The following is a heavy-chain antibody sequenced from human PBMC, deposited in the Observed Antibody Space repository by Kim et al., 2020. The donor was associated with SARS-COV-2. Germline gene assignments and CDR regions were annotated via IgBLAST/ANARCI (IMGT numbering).Heavy chain of an antibody. CDR3: ARGSYSSGWLSTYYYYGMDV. J-gene: IGHJ6*02. CDR1: GGSISSYY. D-gene: IGHD6-19*01. CDR2: IYYSGST. V-gene: IGHV4-59*13. Sequence: SETLSLTCTVSGGSISSYYWSWIRQPPGKGLEWIGYIYYSGSTNYNPSFKSRVTISVDTSKNQFSLKLSSVTAADTAVYYCARGSYSSGWLSTYYYYGMDVWGQGTTVTVSS.